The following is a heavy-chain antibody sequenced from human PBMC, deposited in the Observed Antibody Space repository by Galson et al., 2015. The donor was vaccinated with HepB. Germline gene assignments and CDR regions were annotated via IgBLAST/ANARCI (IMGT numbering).Heavy chain of an antibody. J-gene: IGHJ4*02. V-gene: IGHV3-11*06. D-gene: IGHD3-10*01. CDR3: ARRTRGIYFDS. CDR1: GFTFSDYH. CDR2: MSEDSDYT. Sequence: SLRLSCAASGFTFSDYHMSWIRQAPGQGLEWVSYMSEDSDYTNYADSVKGRFTIPRDNAKRSLYLQMNSLRAEDTAVYYCARRTRGIYFDSWGQGTQVTASS.